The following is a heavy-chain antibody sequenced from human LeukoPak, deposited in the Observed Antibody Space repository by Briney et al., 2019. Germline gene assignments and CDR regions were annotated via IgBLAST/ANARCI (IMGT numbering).Heavy chain of an antibody. J-gene: IGHJ4*02. CDR3: ARDSYYGGHYSFFEH. CDR2: IGPSNHYT. Sequence: ASVRVSCKTSAYTFTNFRIHWVRQAPGHGFEWMGWIGPSNHYTEYEHKLQDRLTLTTDTSTTTAHMELRSLTFDDTAIYFCARDSYYGGHYSFFEHWGQGTLVTVSS. D-gene: IGHD4/OR15-4a*01. CDR1: AYTFTNFR. V-gene: IGHV1-18*01.